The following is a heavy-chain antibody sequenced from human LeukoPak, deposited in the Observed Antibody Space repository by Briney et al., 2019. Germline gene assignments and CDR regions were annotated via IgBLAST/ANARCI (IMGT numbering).Heavy chain of an antibody. Sequence: GESLKISCKGSGYSFTSYWINWVRQMPGKGLEWMGRIDPSDSYTDYSPSFQGHVTISADKSISTAYLQWSSLKASDTAIYYRARAGMDIVIVPAATQAYYYGMDVWGKGTTVTVSS. CDR2: IDPSDSYT. CDR1: GYSFTSYW. V-gene: IGHV5-10-1*01. J-gene: IGHJ6*04. D-gene: IGHD2-2*03. CDR3: ARAGMDIVIVPAATQAYYYGMDV.